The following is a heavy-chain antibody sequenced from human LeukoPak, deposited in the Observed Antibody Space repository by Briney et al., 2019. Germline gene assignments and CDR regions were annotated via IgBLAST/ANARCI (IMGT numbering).Heavy chain of an antibody. D-gene: IGHD2-21*02. CDR2: ISSNGGSI. V-gene: IGHV3-64*01. CDR1: GFTFSSYA. Sequence: GGSLRLXCAASGFTFSSYAMHWVRQAPGKGLEYVSAISSNGGSIYYANSVKGRFTISRDNSKNTLYLQMGSLRAVDMAVYYCARAGNCGGDCYSRYAFDIWGQGTMVTVSS. CDR3: ARAGNCGGDCYSRYAFDI. J-gene: IGHJ3*02.